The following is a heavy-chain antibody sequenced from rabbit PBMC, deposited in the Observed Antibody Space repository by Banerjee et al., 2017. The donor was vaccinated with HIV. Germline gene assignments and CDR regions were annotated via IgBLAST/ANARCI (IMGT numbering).Heavy chain of an antibody. CDR3: ARGYASAAGYGYGRVFNL. J-gene: IGHJ4*01. Sequence: ELVESGGGLVQPGESLKLSCKASGIDFSSYGISWVRQAPGKGPEWIGCIVTDSGNTYYASWVNGRFTISRSTSLNTVTLQMTGLTAADTATYFCARGYASAAGYGYGRVFNLWGPGTLVAVS. D-gene: IGHD6-1*01. CDR2: IVTDSGNT. CDR1: GIDFSSYG. V-gene: IGHV1S47*01.